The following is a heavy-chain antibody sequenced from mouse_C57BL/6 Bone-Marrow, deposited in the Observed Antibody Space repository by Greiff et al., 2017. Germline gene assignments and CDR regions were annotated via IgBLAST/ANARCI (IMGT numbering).Heavy chain of an antibody. Sequence: QVHVKQSGAELARPGASVKLSCKASGYTFTSYGICWVKQSTGQGLEWIGEIYPRSGNTYYNEKFKGKATLTADKSSSTAYMELRRLTSEDSAVYFGACWCAVVHYHAMDYWGQGTSVTVSS. D-gene: IGHD1-1*01. V-gene: IGHV1-81*01. J-gene: IGHJ4*01. CDR3: ACWCAVVHYHAMDY. CDR2: IYPRSGNT. CDR1: GYTFTSYG.